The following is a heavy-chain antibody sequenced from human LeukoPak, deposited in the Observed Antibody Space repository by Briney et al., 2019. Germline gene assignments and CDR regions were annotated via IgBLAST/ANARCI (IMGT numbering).Heavy chain of an antibody. D-gene: IGHD3-22*01. Sequence: PGGSLRLSCAASGFTFSSYAMSWVRQAPGKGLEWVSAISGSGGSTYYADSVKGRFTISRDNSKNTLYLQMNSLRAEDTAVYYCAKDATYYYDSSGPWDAFDIWGQGTMVTVSS. CDR3: AKDATYYYDSSGPWDAFDI. CDR1: GFTFSSYA. CDR2: ISGSGGST. J-gene: IGHJ3*02. V-gene: IGHV3-23*01.